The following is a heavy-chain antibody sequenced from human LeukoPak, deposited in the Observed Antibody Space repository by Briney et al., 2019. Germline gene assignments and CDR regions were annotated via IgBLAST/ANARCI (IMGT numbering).Heavy chain of an antibody. CDR1: GYTFIAYY. CDR3: AAQRDPRPFDH. CDR2: LNPGPGGT. D-gene: IGHD5-24*01. V-gene: IGHV1-2*02. J-gene: IGHJ4*02. Sequence: GASVKVSCKTSGYTFIAYYLHWVRQAPGQGLEWMGWLNPGPGGTLYAQKLQGRVTMTRDMSMTTAYMELTELRSDDTAVYYCAAQRDPRPFDHWGQGTLITVSS.